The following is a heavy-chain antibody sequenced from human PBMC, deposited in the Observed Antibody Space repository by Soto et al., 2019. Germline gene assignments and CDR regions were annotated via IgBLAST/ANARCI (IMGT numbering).Heavy chain of an antibody. CDR2: ISGSGGST. CDR3: AKSLNPSDTAMVVGY. V-gene: IGHV3-23*01. CDR1: GFTFSSYG. D-gene: IGHD5-18*01. Sequence: PGGSLRLSCAASGFTFSSYGMHWVRQAPGKGLEWVSAISGSGGSTYYADSVKGRFTISRDNSKNTLYLQMNSLRAEDTAVYYCAKSLNPSDTAMVVGYWGQGTLVTVSS. J-gene: IGHJ4*02.